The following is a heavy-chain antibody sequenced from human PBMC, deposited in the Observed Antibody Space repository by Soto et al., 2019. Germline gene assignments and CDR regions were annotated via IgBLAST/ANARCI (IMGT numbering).Heavy chain of an antibody. CDR2: IYYSGST. V-gene: IGHV4-39*01. CDR3: ARFYGNAFDI. Sequence: XATLSLTCTVSGGCFSSDSYNWDGIRQPPGKGLEWIGTIYYSGSTDYNPSLKSRVTISEDTSNNQFSLKVTSVTAADTAVYYCARFYGNAFDIWGRGATVTV. D-gene: IGHD4-17*01. J-gene: IGHJ3*02. CDR1: GGCFSSDSYN.